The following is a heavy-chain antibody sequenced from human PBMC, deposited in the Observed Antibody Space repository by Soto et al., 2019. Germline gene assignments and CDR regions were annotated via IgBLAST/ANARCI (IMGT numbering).Heavy chain of an antibody. J-gene: IGHJ5*02. CDR3: ARVRCSSSSCYVNWFDP. D-gene: IGHD2-2*01. Sequence: QVQLVQSGAEVRKPGASVKVSCKASGYTFTSYGISWVRQAPGQGLEWMGWISAYNGNTNYAQKLQGRVTMTTDTSTSTAYMELRSLRSDDTAVYYCARVRCSSSSCYVNWFDPWGQGTLVTVSS. V-gene: IGHV1-18*01. CDR1: GYTFTSYG. CDR2: ISAYNGNT.